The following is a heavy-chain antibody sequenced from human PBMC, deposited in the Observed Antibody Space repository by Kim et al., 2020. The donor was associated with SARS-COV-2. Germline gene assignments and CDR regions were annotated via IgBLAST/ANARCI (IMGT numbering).Heavy chain of an antibody. CDR2: INSDGSRR. Sequence: GGSLRLSCAASGFTFDNYWMHWVRQAPGKGLVWVSRINSDGSRRDYPDSVKGRFTSSRDNAKNTLYLEMNSLRAEDTAVYYCIRASSGWYYFDNWGQGT. CDR1: GFTFDNYW. D-gene: IGHD6-19*01. J-gene: IGHJ4*02. CDR3: IRASSGWYYFDN. V-gene: IGHV3-74*01.